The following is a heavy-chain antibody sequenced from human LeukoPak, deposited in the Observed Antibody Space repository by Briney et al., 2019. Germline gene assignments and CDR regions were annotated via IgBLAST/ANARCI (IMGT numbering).Heavy chain of an antibody. D-gene: IGHD3-3*01. J-gene: IGHJ6*03. CDR3: ARALSAYYYYMDV. V-gene: IGHV4-59*01. CDR1: GGSISSYY. Sequence: SETLSLTCTVSGGSISSYYWSWIRQPPGKGLEWIGYIYYSGSTNYNPSLKSRLTISVDTSKNQFSLKLSSVTAADTAVYYCARALSAYYYYMDVWGKGTTVTVSS. CDR2: IYYSGST.